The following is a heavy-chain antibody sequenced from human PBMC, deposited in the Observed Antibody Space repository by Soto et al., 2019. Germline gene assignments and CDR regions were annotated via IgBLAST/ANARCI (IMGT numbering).Heavy chain of an antibody. Sequence: GASVKVSCKASGGTFSSYAISWGRQAPGQGLEWMGGIIPIFGTANYAQKFQGRVTITADESTSTAYMELSGLRSEDTAVYYCARGYYDSSGYYYLNYWGQGTLVTVSS. D-gene: IGHD3-22*01. V-gene: IGHV1-69*13. CDR3: ARGYYDSSGYYYLNY. CDR1: GGTFSSYA. J-gene: IGHJ4*02. CDR2: IIPIFGTA.